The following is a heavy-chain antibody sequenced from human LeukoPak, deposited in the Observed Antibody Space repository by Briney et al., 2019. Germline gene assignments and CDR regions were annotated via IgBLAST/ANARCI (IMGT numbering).Heavy chain of an antibody. V-gene: IGHV4-59*08. D-gene: IGHD1-26*01. CDR1: GGSISSYY. Sequence: SETLSLTCTVSGGSISSYYWSWIRQPPGKGLEWIGYIYYSGSTNYNPSLKSRVTISVDTSKNQFSLKLSSVTAADTAVYYCARWSGSYPYYSDYLGQGALVTVSS. CDR3: ARWSGSYPYYSDY. CDR2: IYYSGST. J-gene: IGHJ4*02.